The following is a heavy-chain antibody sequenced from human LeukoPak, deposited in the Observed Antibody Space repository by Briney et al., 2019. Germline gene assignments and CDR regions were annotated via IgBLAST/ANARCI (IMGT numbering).Heavy chain of an antibody. CDR1: GYTFTSYA. CDR2: INPNHGDT. CDR3: ARSPHILTGENFDY. D-gene: IGHD3-9*01. V-gene: IGHV1-2*02. Sequence: ASVKVSCKASGYTFTSYAMHWVRQAPGQGLEWMGWINPNHGDTNYAQKFQDRVSMTRDTSISTAYMHLSRLRSADTAVYYCARSPHILTGENFDYWGQGTLLTVSS. J-gene: IGHJ4*02.